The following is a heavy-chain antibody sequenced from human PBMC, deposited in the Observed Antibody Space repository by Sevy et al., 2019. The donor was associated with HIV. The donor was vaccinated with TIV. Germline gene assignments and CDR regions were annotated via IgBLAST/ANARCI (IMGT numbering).Heavy chain of an antibody. V-gene: IGHV3-21*06. CDR1: GFTFSRYT. D-gene: IGHD6-19*01. CDR3: ARDIATYSTGSYIRYFDY. J-gene: IGHJ4*02. Sequence: GGSLRLSCAASGFTFSRYTMHWVRQAPGKGLEWVSSITSDATYISYAHPLRGRFTISRDNAKNSLFLQMSSLRSEDTAVYFCARDIATYSTGSYIRYFDYWGQGTLVTVSS. CDR2: ITSDATYI.